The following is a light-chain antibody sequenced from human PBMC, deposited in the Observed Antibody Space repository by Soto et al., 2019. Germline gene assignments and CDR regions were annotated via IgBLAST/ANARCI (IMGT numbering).Light chain of an antibody. Sequence: EIVLTQSPSTLSLSPGERVTISCRASLSVSTYLTWYQQRPGQAPMLLIYDASNVATGIPARFSGSGSGTDFSPPTSSLQHDEVAASYCQQRSNWSPRTFGGGTKVDIK. CDR3: QQRSNWSPRT. J-gene: IGKJ4*01. CDR2: DAS. CDR1: LSVSTY. V-gene: IGKV3-11*01.